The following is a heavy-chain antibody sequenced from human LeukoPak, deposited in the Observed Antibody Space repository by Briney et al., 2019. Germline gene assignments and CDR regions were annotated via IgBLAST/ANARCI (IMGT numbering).Heavy chain of an antibody. Sequence: GGSLRLSCAASGFTFSSCDMSWVRQAPGKGLEWVSGISGSGGSTYYADSVKGRFTISRDNSKNTLYLQMNSLRAEDTAVYYCARERTGMITGHYFDYWGQGTLVTVSS. CDR2: ISGSGGST. CDR3: ARERTGMITGHYFDY. CDR1: GFTFSSCD. J-gene: IGHJ4*02. V-gene: IGHV3-23*01. D-gene: IGHD3-16*01.